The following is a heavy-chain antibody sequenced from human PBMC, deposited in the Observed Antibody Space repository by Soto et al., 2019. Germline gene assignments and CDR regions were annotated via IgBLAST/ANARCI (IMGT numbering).Heavy chain of an antibody. V-gene: IGHV1-3*01. CDR3: VRLVGNSWLDS. CDR2: INAGNGNT. D-gene: IGHD2-15*01. J-gene: IGHJ5*01. Sequence: GASVKVSCKASGYTFTSYAMHWVRQAPGQRLEWMGWINAGNGNTKYSQKFQGRVTINPDTSNNQLSLQLNSVTPDDTAVYYCVRLVGNSWLDSWGQGTLVTVSS. CDR1: GYTFTSYA.